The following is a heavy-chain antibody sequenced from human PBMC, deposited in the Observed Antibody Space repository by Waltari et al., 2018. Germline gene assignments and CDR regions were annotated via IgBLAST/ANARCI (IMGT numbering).Heavy chain of an antibody. D-gene: IGHD3-3*01. CDR1: GGSISSSSYY. CDR2: IYYSGST. V-gene: IGHV4-39*07. J-gene: IGHJ3*02. Sequence: QLQLQESGPGLVKPSETLSLTCTVSGGSISSSSYYWGWIRQPPGKGLEWIGSIYYSGSTYYNPSLKSRVTISVDTSKNQFSLKLSSVTAADTAVYYCARDRPNYDFWSGYYWEDAFDIWGQGTMVTVSS. CDR3: ARDRPNYDFWSGYYWEDAFDI.